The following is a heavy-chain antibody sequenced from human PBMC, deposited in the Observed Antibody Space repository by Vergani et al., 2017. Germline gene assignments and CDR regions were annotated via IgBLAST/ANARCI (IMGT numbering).Heavy chain of an antibody. D-gene: IGHD6-13*01. J-gene: IGHJ6*03. CDR1: GYTFNTYT. CDR3: ARGATAAAGPDYYYYYYMDV. CDR2: MNPNSGNT. Sequence: QVQLVQSGSELKKPGASVKISCKASGYTFNTYTMNWLRQATGQGLEWMGWMNPNSGNTGYAQKFQGRVTMTRNTSISTAYMELSSLRSEDTAVYYCARGATAAAGPDYYYYYYMDVWGKGTTVTVSS. V-gene: IGHV1-8*01.